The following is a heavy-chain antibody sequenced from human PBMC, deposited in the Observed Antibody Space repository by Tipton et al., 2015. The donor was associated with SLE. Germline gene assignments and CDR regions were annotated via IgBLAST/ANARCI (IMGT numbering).Heavy chain of an antibody. CDR1: GGSISSSSYY. Sequence: TLSLTCTVSGGSISSSSYYWGWIRQPPGKGLEWIGSIYYSGSTYYNPSLKSRVTISVDTSKNQFPLKLSSVTAADTAVYYCAREGALPNAFDIWGQGTMVTVSS. J-gene: IGHJ3*02. V-gene: IGHV4-39*06. CDR3: AREGALPNAFDI. CDR2: IYYSGST.